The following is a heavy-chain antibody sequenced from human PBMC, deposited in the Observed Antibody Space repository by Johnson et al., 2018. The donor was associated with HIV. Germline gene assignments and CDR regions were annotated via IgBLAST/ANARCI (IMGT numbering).Heavy chain of an antibody. CDR1: GFTVSSNY. CDR2: IYSGGST. D-gene: IGHD6-13*01. Sequence: VQLVESGGGLVQPGGSLRLSCAASGFTVSSNYMSWVRQAPGKGLEWVSVIYSGGSTYYADSVKGRFIISRDNSKNTLYLQMNSLRAEDTAVYFCAREGTAAVMDAFDIWGQGTMVTVSS. CDR3: AREGTAAVMDAFDI. J-gene: IGHJ3*02. V-gene: IGHV3-66*01.